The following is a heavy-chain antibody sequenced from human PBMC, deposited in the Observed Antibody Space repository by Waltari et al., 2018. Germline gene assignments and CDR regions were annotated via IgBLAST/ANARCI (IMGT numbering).Heavy chain of an antibody. CDR1: GFTVSSNY. V-gene: IGHV3-53*01. CDR3: ARDQGIAVALGGAFDI. Sequence: EVQLVESGGGLIQPGGSLSLSCAASGFTVSSNYMGWVRQAPGKGLEWVSVMYSGGCTYYADSGKGRFTISRDNSKNTLYLQMNSLRAEDTAVYYCARDQGIAVALGGAFDIWGQGTMVTVSS. J-gene: IGHJ3*02. D-gene: IGHD6-19*01. CDR2: MYSGGCT.